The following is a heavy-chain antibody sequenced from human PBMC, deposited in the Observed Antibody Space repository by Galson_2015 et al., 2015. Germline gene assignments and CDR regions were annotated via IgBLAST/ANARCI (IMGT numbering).Heavy chain of an antibody. Sequence: SLRLSCAASGFTFSSYWMSWVRQAPGKGLEWVANIKQDGSEKYYVDSVKGRFTISRDNAKNPLYLQMNSLRAEDTAVYYCARGPRAPRNVLRYFDWSPSRYYMDVGGKGTTVTVSS. J-gene: IGHJ6*03. CDR2: IKQDGSEK. D-gene: IGHD3-9*01. CDR3: ARGPRAPRNVLRYFDWSPSRYYMDV. CDR1: GFTFSSYW. V-gene: IGHV3-7*01.